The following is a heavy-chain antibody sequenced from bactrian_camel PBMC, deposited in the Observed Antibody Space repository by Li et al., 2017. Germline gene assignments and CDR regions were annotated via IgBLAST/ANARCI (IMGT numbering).Heavy chain of an antibody. Sequence: HVQLVESGGGSVQAGGSLRLSCAVSTTTFRRRCIGWFRQPPGKEREGVGIIDTGGLGTSYADSVKGRFTISQANAWDTLYLQMNNLKPEDTAMYYCAAKDGGCIWSSLARPTEYPYRGQGTQVTVS. J-gene: IGHJ4*01. V-gene: IGHV3S54*01. CDR3: AAKDGGCIWSSLARPTEYPY. CDR1: TTTFRRRC. CDR2: IDTGGLGT. D-gene: IGHD1*01.